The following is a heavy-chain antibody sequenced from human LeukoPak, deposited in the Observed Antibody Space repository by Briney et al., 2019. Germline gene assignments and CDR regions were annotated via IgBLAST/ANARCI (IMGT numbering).Heavy chain of an antibody. V-gene: IGHV3-9*01. J-gene: IGHJ3*02. CDR3: AKSDSAGSTYALDI. Sequence: PGGSLTLSCAAFGFTFDDYAMYWVRQVPGKGLEWVSDISWNSGTIGYADSVKGRFSSSRDNAKKSLYLQMNSLRPEDTAMYYCAKSDSAGSTYALDIWGQGTLVTVSS. D-gene: IGHD3-10*01. CDR1: GFTFDDYA. CDR2: ISWNSGTI.